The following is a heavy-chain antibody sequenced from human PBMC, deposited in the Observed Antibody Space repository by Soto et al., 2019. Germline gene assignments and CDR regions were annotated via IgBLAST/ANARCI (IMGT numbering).Heavy chain of an antibody. CDR2: IYSSGDT. J-gene: IGHJ6*02. CDR1: GGSISGYY. V-gene: IGHV4-59*06. CDR3: KRFVDTAMVVVRDYGMDV. Sequence: SETLSLTCTVSGGSISGYYWSWIRHCPGKGLEWIGYIYSSGDTNYNPSLNSRVAMSVDTSKNQFSLQLTSVTVADTAIYYCKRFVDTAMVVVRDYGMDVWGQGTTVTVSS. D-gene: IGHD5-18*01.